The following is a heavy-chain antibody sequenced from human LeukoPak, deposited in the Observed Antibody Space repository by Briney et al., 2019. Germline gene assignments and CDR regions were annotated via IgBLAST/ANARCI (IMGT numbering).Heavy chain of an antibody. CDR3: ARGRWFDP. CDR1: GGSFSGYY. V-gene: IGHV4-34*01. Sequence: PSETLSLTCAVYGGSFSGYYWSWIRQPPGKGLEWIGEINHSGSTNYNPSLKSRVTISVDTSKNQFSLKLSSVTAADTAVYYCARGRWFDPWGQGTLVTVSS. J-gene: IGHJ5*02. CDR2: INHSGST.